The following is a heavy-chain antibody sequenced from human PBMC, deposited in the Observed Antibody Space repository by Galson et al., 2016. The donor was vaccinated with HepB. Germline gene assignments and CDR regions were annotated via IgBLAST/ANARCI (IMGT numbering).Heavy chain of an antibody. V-gene: IGHV3-53*01. CDR1: GFTVSSNY. J-gene: IGHJ6*02. CDR2: ISSGGTT. CDR3: ATATNFYRYYGMDV. Sequence: SLRLSCAASGFTVSSNYMNWVRQTPGKGLEWVSFISSGGTTYHAGSVKGRFTISRDKSKKTLYLQMNSLRSEDTAVYYCATATNFYRYYGMDVLGQGTTVIVSS.